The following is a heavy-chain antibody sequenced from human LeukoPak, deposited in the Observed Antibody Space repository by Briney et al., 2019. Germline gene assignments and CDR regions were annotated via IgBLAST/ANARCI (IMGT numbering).Heavy chain of an antibody. V-gene: IGHV3-21*01. D-gene: IGHD6-13*01. Sequence: GGSLTLFCAASAFTFSSYSMNWLRQAPGKGLDWVSSINILSTYIYYADTVKGRFTFSRDNAKNSLYLQMNSLRAEATAVYYCARDSHRSSWYSEFDYCGQGTVVIVSA. J-gene: IGHJ4*02. CDR1: AFTFSSYS. CDR3: ARDSHRSSWYSEFDY. CDR2: INILSTYI.